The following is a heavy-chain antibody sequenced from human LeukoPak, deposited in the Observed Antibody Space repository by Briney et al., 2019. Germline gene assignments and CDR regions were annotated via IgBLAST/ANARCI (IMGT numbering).Heavy chain of an antibody. CDR1: GFTFSSYS. CDR2: ISSSSSYI. V-gene: IGHV3-21*01. D-gene: IGHD4-17*01. CDR3: AGGQGLYGDFDY. J-gene: IGHJ4*02. Sequence: GGSLRLSCAASGFTFSSYSMNWVRQAPGKGLEWVSSISSSSSYIYYADSVKGRFTISRDNAKNSLYLQMNSLRAEDTAVYYCAGGQGLYGDFDYWGQGTLVTVSS.